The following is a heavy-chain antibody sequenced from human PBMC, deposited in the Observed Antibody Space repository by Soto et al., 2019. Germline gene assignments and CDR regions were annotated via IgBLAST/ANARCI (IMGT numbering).Heavy chain of an antibody. J-gene: IGHJ5*02. CDR1: GYNFIGYY. D-gene: IGHD1-26*01. V-gene: IGHV1-2*02. CDR3: ARGAATGAFDP. CDR2: IDPNSGGT. Sequence: QVQLVQSGAEVKKPGASVKVSCKASGYNFIGYYMHWVRQAPGQGLEWMGWIDPNSGGTNYAQQFQGRVTMTRDTSSNTGYMELSRLTSDETSVYYCARGAATGAFDPWGQGTLVTVSS.